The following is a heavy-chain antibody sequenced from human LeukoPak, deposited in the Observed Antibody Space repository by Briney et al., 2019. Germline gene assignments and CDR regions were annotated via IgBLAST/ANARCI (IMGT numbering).Heavy chain of an antibody. CDR2: ISSTSSYI. CDR1: GFTFSSYA. Sequence: GGSLRLSCAASGFTFSSYAMSWVRRAPGKGLEWVSSISSTSSYIYYADSVKSRFTISRDNAKNSLYLQMNSLRAEDTAVYYCARSSGWYHRGPDYYYYYMDVWGKGTTVTVS. J-gene: IGHJ6*03. CDR3: ARSSGWYHRGPDYYYYYMDV. D-gene: IGHD6-19*01. V-gene: IGHV3-21*01.